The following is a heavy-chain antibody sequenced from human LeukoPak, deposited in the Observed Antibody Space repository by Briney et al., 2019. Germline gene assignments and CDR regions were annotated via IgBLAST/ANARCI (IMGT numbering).Heavy chain of an antibody. CDR3: ASGRQLGY. D-gene: IGHD6-13*01. CDR1: GFTFSSYG. Sequence: GESLRLSCAASGFTFSSYGMHWVRQAPGKGLEWVANIKEDGSEKYYVDSVKGRFTISRDNARNSLYLQTNSLRAEDTAVYYCASGRQLGYWGQGTLVTVSS. V-gene: IGHV3-7*01. CDR2: IKEDGSEK. J-gene: IGHJ4*02.